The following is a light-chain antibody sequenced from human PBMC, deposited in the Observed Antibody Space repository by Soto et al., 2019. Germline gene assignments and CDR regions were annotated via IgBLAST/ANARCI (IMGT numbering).Light chain of an antibody. CDR1: ESIGSF. CDR3: QQTYSFPLT. J-gene: IGKJ4*01. Sequence: DIQMTQSPSSLSASLGDRITITCRSSESIGSFLNWYQHVPGKAPRLLIFAASTLQRGVSSRISGSGSGTDFTLTISSLQPEAFETYFCQQTYSFPLTFGGGTKVDSK. V-gene: IGKV1-39*01. CDR2: AAS.